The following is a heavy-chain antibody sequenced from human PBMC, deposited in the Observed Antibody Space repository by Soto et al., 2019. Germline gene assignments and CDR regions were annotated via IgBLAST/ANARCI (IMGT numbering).Heavy chain of an antibody. D-gene: IGHD3-22*01. CDR1: GYTFTSYA. V-gene: IGHV1-3*01. CDR2: INAGNGNT. J-gene: IGHJ5*02. Sequence: ASVKVSCKASGYTFTSYAMHWVRQAPGQRLEWMGWINAGNGNTKYSQKFQGRVTITRDTSASTAYMELSSLRSEDTAVYYCARLIVIFGMGSGYTNWLDPWGQGTLVTVSS. CDR3: ARLIVIFGMGSGYTNWLDP.